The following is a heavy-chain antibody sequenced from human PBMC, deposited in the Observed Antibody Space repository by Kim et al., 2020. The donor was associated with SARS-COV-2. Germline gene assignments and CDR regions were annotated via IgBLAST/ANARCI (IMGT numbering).Heavy chain of an antibody. D-gene: IGHD5-18*01. CDR1: GFTFSSYA. V-gene: IGHV3-23*01. CDR3: AKGARQLNSYGYRNAHWRDYYYMDV. J-gene: IGHJ6*03. Sequence: GGSLRLSCAASGFTFSSYAMSWVRQAPGKGLEWVSAISGSGGSTYYADSVKGRFTISRDNSKNTLYLQMNSLRAEDTAVYYCAKGARQLNSYGYRNAHWRDYYYMDVWGKGTTVTVSS. CDR2: ISGSGGST.